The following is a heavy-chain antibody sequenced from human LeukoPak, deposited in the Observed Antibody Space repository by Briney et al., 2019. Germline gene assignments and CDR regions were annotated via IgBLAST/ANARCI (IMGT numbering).Heavy chain of an antibody. V-gene: IGHV3-74*01. CDR2: INSDGSST. CDR3: AILAAAGTADY. J-gene: IGHJ4*02. Sequence: GGSLRLSCAASGFTFSSYWMHWVRQTPGKGLVWVSRINSDGSSTNYADSVKGRFTISRDNAKNTLSLQMNSLRAEDTAFYYCAILAAAGTADYWGQGTLVTVSS. CDR1: GFTFSSYW. D-gene: IGHD6-13*01.